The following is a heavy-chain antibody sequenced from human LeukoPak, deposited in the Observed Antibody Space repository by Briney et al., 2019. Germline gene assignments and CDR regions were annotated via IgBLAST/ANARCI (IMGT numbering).Heavy chain of an antibody. CDR1: GFTFNSYA. V-gene: IGHV3-23*01. CDR2: VSGTGSTT. Sequence: GGSLRLSCAASGFTFNSYAMAWVRQAPGKGLEWVSVVSGTGSTTHYADSVKGRFTISRDNSKNTLYLQMNSLRDEDTPVYYCARGSYGTYDCWGQGTLVTVSS. CDR3: ARGSYGTYDC. J-gene: IGHJ4*02. D-gene: IGHD3-16*01.